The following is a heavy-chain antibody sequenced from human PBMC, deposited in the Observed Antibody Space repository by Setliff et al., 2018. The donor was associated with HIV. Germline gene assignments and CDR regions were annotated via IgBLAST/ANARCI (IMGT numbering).Heavy chain of an antibody. CDR3: ARLGDYDSSGYSWFDY. D-gene: IGHD3-22*01. V-gene: IGHV4-59*01. J-gene: IGHJ4*02. Sequence: SETLSLTCSVSGDFTPSYYWTWIRQSPGKGLEWLGYVYGSGSTKYHPSLKSRVTISRDGSSNQFSLTLRSVTAADTAVYYCARLGDYDSSGYSWFDYWGQGTLVTAPQ. CDR2: VYGSGST. CDR1: GDFTPSYY.